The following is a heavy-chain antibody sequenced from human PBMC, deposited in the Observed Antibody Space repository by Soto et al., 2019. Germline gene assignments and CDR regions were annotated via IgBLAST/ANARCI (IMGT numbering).Heavy chain of an antibody. V-gene: IGHV5-51*01. J-gene: IGHJ4*01. CDR2: IYPDDSDI. CDR3: ARWAEGVTTPHFDY. CDR1: GYRFTNYW. D-gene: IGHD4-17*01. Sequence: GESLKISCKGSGYRFTNYWIGWVRQMPGKGPEWMGIIYPDDSDIRYSPSFQGQVTISADKSISTAYLQWSSLKASDTAMYYCARWAEGVTTPHFDYWGQGTLVTVSS.